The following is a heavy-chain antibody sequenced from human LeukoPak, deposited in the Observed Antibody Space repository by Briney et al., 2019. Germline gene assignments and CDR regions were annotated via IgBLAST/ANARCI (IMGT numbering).Heavy chain of an antibody. D-gene: IGHD4-17*01. CDR2: INHAGST. Sequence: SETLSLTCAVYGGSFSGYYWNWIRQPQGKGLEWIGEINHAGSTNYNPSLKSRVTISVDTSKNQFSLKVRSVTAADTAVYYCARVRTTETTFKKYYYGMDVWGQGTTVTVSS. CDR1: GGSFSGYY. J-gene: IGHJ6*02. CDR3: ARVRTTETTFKKYYYGMDV. V-gene: IGHV4-34*01.